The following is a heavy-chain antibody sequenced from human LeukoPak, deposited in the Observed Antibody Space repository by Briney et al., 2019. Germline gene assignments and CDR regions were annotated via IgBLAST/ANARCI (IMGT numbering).Heavy chain of an antibody. CDR2: IYYSGST. V-gene: IGHV4-59*01. J-gene: IGHJ5*01. CDR1: GDSFRSYY. CDR3: ARGRNLEWFDY. D-gene: IGHD3-3*01. Sequence: SETLSLTCTVSGDSFRSYYWSWIRQPPGKGLEWIGYIYYSGSTNYNPSLKSRVTISVDTSKNQFSLKLNSVTTADTAVYYCARGRNLEWFDYWGQGTLVTVSS.